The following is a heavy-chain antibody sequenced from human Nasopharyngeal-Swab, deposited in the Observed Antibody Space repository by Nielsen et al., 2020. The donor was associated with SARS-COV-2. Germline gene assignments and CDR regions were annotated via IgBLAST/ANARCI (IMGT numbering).Heavy chain of an antibody. V-gene: IGHV3-7*03. D-gene: IGHD6-13*01. CDR1: GFTFSDHW. Sequence: GESLKISCVVSGFTFSDHWMSWVRQAPGKGLEWVANIKQDGSEKYYVDSVKGRFTISRDNAKNSLYLQMNSLRAEDTAVYYCARDSGIAAACDYWGQGTLVTVSS. CDR2: IKQDGSEK. J-gene: IGHJ4*02. CDR3: ARDSGIAAACDY.